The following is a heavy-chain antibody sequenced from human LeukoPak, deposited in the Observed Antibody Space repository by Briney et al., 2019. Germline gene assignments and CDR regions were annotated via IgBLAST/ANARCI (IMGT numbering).Heavy chain of an antibody. CDR1: GGSISSYY. CDR3: AAAAAGTEY. J-gene: IGHJ4*02. Sequence: SETLSLTCTVSGGSISSYYWSWVRQPPGKGLEWIGYIYYSGSTNYNPSLKSRVTISVDTSKNQFSLKLSSVTAADTAVYYCAAAAAGTEYWGQGTLVTVSS. CDR2: IYYSGST. D-gene: IGHD6-13*01. V-gene: IGHV4-59*08.